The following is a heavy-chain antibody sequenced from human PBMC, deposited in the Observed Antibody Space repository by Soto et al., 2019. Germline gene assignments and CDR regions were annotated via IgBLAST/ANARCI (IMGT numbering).Heavy chain of an antibody. D-gene: IGHD2-2*02. Sequence: PGGSLRLSCATSGFTFSNFDMHCVRQVPGKGLEWVSAIGAARDPYYLGSVKGRFTISRENAKNSVYLQMNDLRAGDSAVYYCARAYTGRLPRRADYYYAMDGWGQGTTVTVSS. CDR3: ARAYTGRLPRRADYYYAMDG. J-gene: IGHJ6*01. CDR1: GFTFSNFD. CDR2: IGAARDP. V-gene: IGHV3-13*05.